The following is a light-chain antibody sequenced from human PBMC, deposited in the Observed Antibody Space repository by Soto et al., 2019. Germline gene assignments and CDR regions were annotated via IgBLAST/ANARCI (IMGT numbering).Light chain of an antibody. CDR1: QSVRSW. V-gene: IGKV1-5*01. CDR3: QQYDNYPLT. J-gene: IGKJ4*01. Sequence: PATLSAPVGDRVTITCRASQSVRSWLAWYQQKPGTAPKLLIFDASRLESGVPSRFSGSASGTEFTLTISSLQPDDFATYYCQQYDNYPLTFGGGTKVDIK. CDR2: DAS.